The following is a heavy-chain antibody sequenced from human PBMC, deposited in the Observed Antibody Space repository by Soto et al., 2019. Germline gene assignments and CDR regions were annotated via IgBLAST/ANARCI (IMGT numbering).Heavy chain of an antibody. CDR1: GGSFSGYY. CDR3: ARGDSSSWYYYYYGMDV. Sequence: TSETLSLTCAVYGGSFSGYYWSWIRQPPGKGLEWIGEINHSGSTNYNPSLKSRVTISVDTSKNQFSLKLSSVTAADTAVYYCARGDSSSWYYYYYGMDVWGQGTTVTVSS. V-gene: IGHV4-34*01. D-gene: IGHD6-13*01. J-gene: IGHJ6*02. CDR2: INHSGST.